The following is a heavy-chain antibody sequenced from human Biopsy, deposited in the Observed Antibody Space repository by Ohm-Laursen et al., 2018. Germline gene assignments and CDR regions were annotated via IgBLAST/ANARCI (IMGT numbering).Heavy chain of an antibody. J-gene: IGHJ5*02. CDR2: INPMFGTA. CDR1: GATFSNYA. D-gene: IGHD3-3*01. Sequence: SSVKVSCKASGATFSNYAINWLRQAPGQGLEWMGGINPMFGTAKYAQRFQGRVTITSDKSTSTADMELSSLRSDDTAVYYCARSFGVVINFEHNWFDPWGQGTLVTVSS. V-gene: IGHV1-69*06. CDR3: ARSFGVVINFEHNWFDP.